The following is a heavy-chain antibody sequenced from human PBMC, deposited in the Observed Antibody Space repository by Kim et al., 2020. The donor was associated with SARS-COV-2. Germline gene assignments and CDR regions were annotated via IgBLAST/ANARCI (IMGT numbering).Heavy chain of an antibody. J-gene: IGHJ4*02. V-gene: IGHV3-74*01. CDR3: TTAFEF. CDR2: INDDGTNT. Sequence: GGSLRLSCVASGFTFTNYWPHWVRQVPGKGLVWVAGINDDGTNTYYADSVKGRFTISRDNAKNMVYLQMNNLGAEDTAVYYCTTAFEFWGQGTLVTVPS. CDR1: GFTFTNYW.